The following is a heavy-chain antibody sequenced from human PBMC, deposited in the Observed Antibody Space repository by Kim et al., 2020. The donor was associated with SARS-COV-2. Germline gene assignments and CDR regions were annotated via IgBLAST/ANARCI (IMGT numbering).Heavy chain of an antibody. D-gene: IGHD1-26*01. J-gene: IGHJ4*02. CDR3: ARVIVGPMRYIDY. V-gene: IGHV3-23*01. Sequence: ADPVKGRLTVSRDNSKRTHSLQMSSLRVEDSAVYYCARVIVGPMRYIDYWGLGTLVTVSS.